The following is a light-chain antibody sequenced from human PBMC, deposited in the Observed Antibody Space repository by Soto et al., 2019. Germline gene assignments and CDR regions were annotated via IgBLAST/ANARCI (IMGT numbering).Light chain of an antibody. CDR1: QGINDN. CDR3: LQHNTFPWT. J-gene: IGKJ1*01. Sequence: DIQMTQSPSAMSASVGDRVTITCRASQGINDNLAWFQQKPGQVPKRLIYGAFSLQRGVPSRFNGSGSGTEFTLTISSLQPEDFATYYCLQHNTFPWTFGQGTKVEIQ. V-gene: IGKV1-17*03. CDR2: GAF.